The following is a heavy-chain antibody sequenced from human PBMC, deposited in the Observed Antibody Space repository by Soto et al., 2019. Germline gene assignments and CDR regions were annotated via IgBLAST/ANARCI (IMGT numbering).Heavy chain of an antibody. CDR1: GFTFSSYA. CDR2: ISGSGGST. V-gene: IGHV3-23*01. D-gene: IGHD6-13*01. J-gene: IGHJ5*02. CDR3: AKDPESSSSCFHNWFDP. Sequence: EVQLLESGGGLVQPGGSLRLSCAASGFTFSSYAMRWVRQAPGKGLEWVSAISGSGGSTYYADSVKGRFTIARDNAKNTLYVQMNSLRAENTAVYYCAKDPESSSSCFHNWFDPGGQGTLVTVSS.